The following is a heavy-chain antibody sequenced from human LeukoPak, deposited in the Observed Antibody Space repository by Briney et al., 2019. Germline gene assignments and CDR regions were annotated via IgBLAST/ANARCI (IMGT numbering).Heavy chain of an antibody. J-gene: IGHJ4*02. Sequence: PGGSLRLSCAASGFTFSSYSMNWVRQAPGKGLEWVSSISTRSSYIYYADSVKGRFTISRDNARNSLSLQMNGLRAEDTAVYYCAARDSYGSGSYPIDYWGQGTLVTVSS. CDR3: AARDSYGSGSYPIDY. V-gene: IGHV3-21*01. D-gene: IGHD3-10*01. CDR2: ISTRSSYI. CDR1: GFTFSSYS.